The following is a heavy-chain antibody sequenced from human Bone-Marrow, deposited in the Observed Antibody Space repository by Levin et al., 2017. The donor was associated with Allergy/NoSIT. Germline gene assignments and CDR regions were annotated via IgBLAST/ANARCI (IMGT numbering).Heavy chain of an antibody. CDR1: GHTFNYYG. D-gene: IGHD3-10*01. Sequence: GESLKISCTASGHTFNYYGIAWVRQAPGQGLEWMGWISAYTGNTNYAQKFQGRVSMTTDTSTSTAFMDLRSLRSDDTAVYYCARGDADGSGSYYGHWGQGTLVTVSS. CDR3: ARGDADGSGSYYGH. CDR2: ISAYTGNT. V-gene: IGHV1-18*01. J-gene: IGHJ4*01.